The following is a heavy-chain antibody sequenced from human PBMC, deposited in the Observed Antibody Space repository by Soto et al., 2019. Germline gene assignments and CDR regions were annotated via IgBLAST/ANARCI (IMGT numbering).Heavy chain of an antibody. V-gene: IGHV1-69*13. CDR1: GGTFSSYA. D-gene: IGHD3-10*01. J-gene: IGHJ6*02. CDR2: IIPIFGTA. CDR3: ARGMVRGVSYYYYGMDV. Sequence: SVKVSCKASGGTFSSYAISWVRQAPGQGLEWMGGIIPIFGTANYAQKLQGRVTITADESTSTAYMELSSLRSEDTAVYYCARGMVRGVSYYYYGMDVWGQGTTVTV.